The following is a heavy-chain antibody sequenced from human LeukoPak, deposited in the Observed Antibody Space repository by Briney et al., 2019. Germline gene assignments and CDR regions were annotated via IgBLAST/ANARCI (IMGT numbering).Heavy chain of an antibody. V-gene: IGHV4-39*07. J-gene: IGHJ4*02. CDR3: ARLFDDYGDQRGLDC. Sequence: SETLSLTCSVSGGSISRSGYYWGWIRQPPGKGLEWIGSVYYSGNSYYNPSLKSRVTISVDTSKNQFSLKLTSVTAADTAVYYCARLFDDYGDQRGLDCWGQGTLVTVSS. CDR2: VYYSGNS. D-gene: IGHD4-17*01. CDR1: GGSISRSGYY.